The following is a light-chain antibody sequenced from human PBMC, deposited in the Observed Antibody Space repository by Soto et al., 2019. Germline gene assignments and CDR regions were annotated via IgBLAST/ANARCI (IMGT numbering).Light chain of an antibody. CDR3: QQYNSYSPT. CDR1: QSISTW. CDR2: KAT. J-gene: IGKJ1*01. Sequence: DIQMTQSPSTLSASVGDRVTITCRASQSISTWLDWYQQKAGKAPKLLIYKATILESGDPSRVSGSGSGTEFTLTNGSLHRDDFATYYCQQYNSYSPTFGQGTKVELK. V-gene: IGKV1-5*03.